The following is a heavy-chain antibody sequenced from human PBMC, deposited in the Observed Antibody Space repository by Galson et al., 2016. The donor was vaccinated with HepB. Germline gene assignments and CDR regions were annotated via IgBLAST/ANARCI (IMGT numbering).Heavy chain of an antibody. CDR2: IYYSGST. D-gene: IGHD3-22*01. Sequence: SETLSLTCTVSGGSVSSGSYYWSRIRQPPGKGLEWIGYIYYSGSTNYNPSPKSRVTISVDTSKNQFSLKLSSVTAADTAVYYCARGPHYHERGGYDWGRFGCWGRGTLATVSP. CDR1: GGSVSSGSYY. CDR3: ARGPHYHERGGYDWGRFGC. J-gene: IGHJ4*02. V-gene: IGHV4-61*01.